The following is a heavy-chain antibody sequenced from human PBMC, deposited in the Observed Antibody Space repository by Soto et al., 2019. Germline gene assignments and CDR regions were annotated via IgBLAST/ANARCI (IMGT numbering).Heavy chain of an antibody. J-gene: IGHJ1*01. CDR2: INPSGGST. CDR3: ARNGWFPAEYFQH. CDR1: GYTFTSYY. Sequence: GASVKVSCKASGYTFTSYYMHWVRQAPGQGLEWMGIINPSGGSTSYAQKFQGRVTMTRDTSTSTVYMELSSLRAEDTAVYYCARNGWFPAEYFQHWGQGTLVTVSS. D-gene: IGHD2-15*01. V-gene: IGHV1-46*01.